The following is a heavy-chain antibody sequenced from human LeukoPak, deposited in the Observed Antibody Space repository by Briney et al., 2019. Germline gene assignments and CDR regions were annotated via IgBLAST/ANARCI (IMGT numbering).Heavy chain of an antibody. Sequence: ASVKVSCKASGYTFTSYDINWVRQATGQGLEWMGWMNPNSGNTGYAQKFQGRVTMTRNTSISTAYMELSSLRSEDTAVYYCARRRRLKNPGGDAFDIWGQGTVVIVSS. D-gene: IGHD2/OR15-2a*01. CDR1: GYTFTSYD. V-gene: IGHV1-8*01. CDR2: MNPNSGNT. CDR3: ARRRRLKNPGGDAFDI. J-gene: IGHJ3*02.